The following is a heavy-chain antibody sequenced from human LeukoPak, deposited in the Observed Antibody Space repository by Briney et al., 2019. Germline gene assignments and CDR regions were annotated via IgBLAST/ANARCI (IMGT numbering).Heavy chain of an antibody. CDR1: GGTFSSYA. J-gene: IGHJ4*02. V-gene: IGHV1-18*01. Sequence: ASVKVSCKASGGTFSSYAISWVRQAPGQGLEWMGWISAYNGNTNYAQKLQGRVTMTTDTSTSTAYMELRSLRSDDTAVYYCATYSGYDFPKYYYFDYWGQGTLVTVSS. CDR2: ISAYNGNT. CDR3: ATYSGYDFPKYYYFDY. D-gene: IGHD5-12*01.